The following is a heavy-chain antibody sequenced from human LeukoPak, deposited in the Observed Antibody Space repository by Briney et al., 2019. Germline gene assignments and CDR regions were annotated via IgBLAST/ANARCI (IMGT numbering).Heavy chain of an antibody. CDR3: ARDFRGYSIDY. CDR2: ISSSSSYI. Sequence: GGSLRLSCAASGFTFSSYSMNWVRQAPGKGLEWVSSISSSSSYIYYADSVKGRFTISRDNAKNSLYLQVNSLRAEDTAVYYCARDFRGYSIDYWGQGTLVTVSS. J-gene: IGHJ4*02. V-gene: IGHV3-21*01. D-gene: IGHD3-16*01. CDR1: GFTFSSYS.